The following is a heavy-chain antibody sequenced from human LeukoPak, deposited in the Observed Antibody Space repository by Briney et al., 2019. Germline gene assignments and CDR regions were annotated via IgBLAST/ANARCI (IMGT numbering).Heavy chain of an antibody. CDR1: GGSISSYY. CDR2: IYYSGST. CDR3: ARAPLRFLEWYIGGYFDY. Sequence: SETLSLTFTVSGGSISSYYWSWIRQPPGKGLEWIGYIYYSGSTNYNPSLKSRVTISVDTSKNQFSLKLSSVTAADTAVYYCARAPLRFLEWYIGGYFDYWGQGTLVTVSS. D-gene: IGHD3-3*01. J-gene: IGHJ4*02. V-gene: IGHV4-59*12.